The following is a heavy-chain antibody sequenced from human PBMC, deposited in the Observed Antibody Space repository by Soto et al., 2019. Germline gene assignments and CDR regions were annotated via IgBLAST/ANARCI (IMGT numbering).Heavy chain of an antibody. J-gene: IGHJ6*02. D-gene: IGHD5-18*01. CDR1: GFTFSSYG. CDR2: IWYDGSNK. Sequence: PGGSLRLSCAASGFTFSSYGMHWVRQAPGKGLEWVAVIWYDGSNKYYADSVKGRFTISRDNSKNTLYLQMNSLRAEDTAVYYCARDTSDTRTPGGMDVWGQGTTVTVSS. CDR3: ARDTSDTRTPGGMDV. V-gene: IGHV3-33*01.